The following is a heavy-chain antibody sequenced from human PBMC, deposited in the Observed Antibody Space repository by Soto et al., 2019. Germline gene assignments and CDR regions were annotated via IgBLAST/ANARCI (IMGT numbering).Heavy chain of an antibody. CDR1: GYTFTNYG. J-gene: IGHJ4*02. CDR2: ISAYNDDT. D-gene: IGHD6-19*01. Sequence: GASVKVSCKTSGYTFTNYGISWVRQAPGQGLEWMGWISAYNDDTKYAQKFQGRVTITRDTSASTAYMELSSLRSEDTAVYYCARGSGWSWLDYWGQGTLVTVSS. CDR3: ARGSGWSWLDY. V-gene: IGHV1-18*01.